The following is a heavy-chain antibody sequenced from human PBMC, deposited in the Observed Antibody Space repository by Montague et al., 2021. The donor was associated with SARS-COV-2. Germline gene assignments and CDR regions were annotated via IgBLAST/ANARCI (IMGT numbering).Heavy chain of an antibody. CDR3: ARVIGGYYGMDV. CDR1: GFTFSSYA. V-gene: IGHV3-30-3*01. CDR2: ISYDGSNK. Sequence: SLRLSCAASGFTFSSYAMHWVRQAPGKGLEWVAVISYDGSNKYYADSAKGRFTISRDNSKNTLYLQMNSLRAEDTAVYYCARVIGGYYGMDVWGQGTTVTASS. D-gene: IGHD1-26*01. J-gene: IGHJ6*02.